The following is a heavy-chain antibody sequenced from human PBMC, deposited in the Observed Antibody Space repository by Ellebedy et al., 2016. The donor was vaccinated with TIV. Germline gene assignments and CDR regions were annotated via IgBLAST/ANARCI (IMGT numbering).Heavy chain of an antibody. CDR3: ALGVTSRYGLDV. CDR1: GGSISSGGYY. D-gene: IGHD2-21*02. Sequence: MPSETLSLTCTVSGGSISSGGYYRSWIRQYPGKGLEWIGYIYYTGSTYYNPSLKSRVIISVDTSKNLFSLKLNSVTAADTAVYYCALGVTSRYGLDVWGQGTTVTVSS. V-gene: IGHV4-31*03. CDR2: IYYTGST. J-gene: IGHJ6*02.